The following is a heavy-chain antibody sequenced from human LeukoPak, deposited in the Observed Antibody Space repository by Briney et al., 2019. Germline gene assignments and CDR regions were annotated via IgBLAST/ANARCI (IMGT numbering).Heavy chain of an antibody. V-gene: IGHV3-30*02. D-gene: IGHD6-13*01. CDR2: IRYDGSNK. Sequence: PGGSLRLSCAASGFTFSSYGMHWVRQAPGKGLEWVAFIRYDGSNKYYVDSVKGRFTISRDNSNNTLYLQMNSLRPEDTAVYCCAKDRVVSSTWYTAGDYWGQGTLVTVSS. J-gene: IGHJ4*02. CDR1: GFTFSSYG. CDR3: AKDRVVSSTWYTAGDY.